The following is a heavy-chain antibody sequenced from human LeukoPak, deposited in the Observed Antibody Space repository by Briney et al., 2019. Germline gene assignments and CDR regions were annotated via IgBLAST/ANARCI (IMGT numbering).Heavy chain of an antibody. Sequence: PSEALSLTCTVSGXSICAYLWSWVRQPPGEELGWIGKVFHTGTTNYNPSLKSRVTISVDTSKNQFSLKVSSVTAAATAVYYCARRTLYGNVVRWFDPWGQGALVTVSS. D-gene: IGHD2-8*01. CDR3: ARRTLYGNVVRWFDP. CDR2: VFHTGTT. J-gene: IGHJ5*02. CDR1: GXSICAYL. V-gene: IGHV4-59*01.